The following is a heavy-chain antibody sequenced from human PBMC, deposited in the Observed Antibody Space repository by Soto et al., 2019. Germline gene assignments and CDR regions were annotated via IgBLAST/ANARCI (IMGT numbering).Heavy chain of an antibody. CDR1: GGSISADNW. V-gene: IGHV4-4*02. CDR2: IFPRGAA. CDR3: ARQNDFWSGSFDAFDI. Sequence: SETLSLTCSVSGGSISADNWWTWVRQFPGKGLEWIGDIFPRGAANYNPSLESRGAISIDSSNNQFSLELTSVTAADTAIYYCARQNDFWSGSFDAFDIWGQGTMVTVSS. J-gene: IGHJ3*02. D-gene: IGHD3-3*01.